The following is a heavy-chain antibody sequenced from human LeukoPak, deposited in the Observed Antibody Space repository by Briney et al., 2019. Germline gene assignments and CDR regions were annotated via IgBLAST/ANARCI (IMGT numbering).Heavy chain of an antibody. Sequence: GGSLRLSCAASGFTFDNYWMHWVRQAPGKGLVWVSRINTDGSSRSDADSVKGRVTISRDNAKNTLSLQMNSLRDEDTAVYYCARAGYCSGGSCYFDYWGQGTLVIVSS. CDR3: ARAGYCSGGSCYFDY. J-gene: IGHJ4*02. V-gene: IGHV3-74*01. CDR1: GFTFDNYW. D-gene: IGHD2-15*01. CDR2: INTDGSSR.